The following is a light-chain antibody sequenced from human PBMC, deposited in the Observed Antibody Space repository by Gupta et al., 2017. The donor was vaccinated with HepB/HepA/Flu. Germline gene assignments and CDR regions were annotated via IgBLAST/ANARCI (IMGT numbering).Light chain of an antibody. CDR1: SSDIGGYNF. CDR2: DVS. CDR3: GSYTTSSAV. J-gene: IGLJ2*01. V-gene: IGLV2-14*03. Sequence: QSALTQPASVSGSPGQSITISCTGTSSDIGGYNFVSWYQQYPGKAPKLMIFDVSDRPSGVSNRFSGSKSGNTASLTISGLQAEDEAVYYCGSYTTSSAVFGGGTKVTVL.